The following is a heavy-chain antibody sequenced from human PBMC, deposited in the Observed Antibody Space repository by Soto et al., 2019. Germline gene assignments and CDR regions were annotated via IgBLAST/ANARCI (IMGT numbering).Heavy chain of an antibody. Sequence: SGPTLVNPTQTLTLTCTFSGFSLSTSGVGVGWIRQPPGKALEWLALIYWDDDKRYSPSLKSRLTITKDTSKNQVVLTMTNMDPVDTATYYCAHSGGLIAVAGTHFDYWGQGTLVTVSS. V-gene: IGHV2-5*02. J-gene: IGHJ4*02. CDR3: AHSGGLIAVAGTHFDY. CDR1: GFSLSTSGVG. D-gene: IGHD6-19*01. CDR2: IYWDDDK.